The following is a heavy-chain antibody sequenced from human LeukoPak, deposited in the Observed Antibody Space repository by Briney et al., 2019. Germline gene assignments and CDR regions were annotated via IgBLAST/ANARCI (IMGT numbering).Heavy chain of an antibody. CDR1: GFSVSSNY. J-gene: IGHJ3*02. D-gene: IGHD3-10*01. V-gene: IGHV3-53*04. Sequence: GGSLRLSCAASGFSVSSNYMSWVRQAPGKGLAWVSVIYSGGDTYYADSVKGRFTISRHNSKNTLYLQMNSLRVEDAAVYYCAGQYYYGSGSKSRDAFDIWGQGTMVTVSS. CDR2: IYSGGDT. CDR3: AGQYYYGSGSKSRDAFDI.